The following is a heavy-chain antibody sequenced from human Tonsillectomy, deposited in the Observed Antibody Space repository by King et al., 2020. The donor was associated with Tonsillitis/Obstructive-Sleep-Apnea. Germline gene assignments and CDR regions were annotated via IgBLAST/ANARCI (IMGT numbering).Heavy chain of an antibody. CDR2: INHSGST. CDR3: ASSPPIFGVAQGLDAFDI. D-gene: IGHD3-3*01. Sequence: VQLQQWGAGLLKPSETLSLTCAVYGGSFSGYYWSWIRQPPGKGLEWIGEINHSGSTNYNPSLKSRVTISVDTSKNQFSLKLSSVTAADTAVYYCASSPPIFGVAQGLDAFDIWGKGQWSPSLQ. V-gene: IGHV4-34*01. J-gene: IGHJ3*02. CDR1: GGSFSGYY.